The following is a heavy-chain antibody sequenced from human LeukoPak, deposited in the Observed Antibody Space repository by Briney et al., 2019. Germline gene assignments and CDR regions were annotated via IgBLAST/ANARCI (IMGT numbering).Heavy chain of an antibody. J-gene: IGHJ4*02. CDR1: GFTFSTYS. D-gene: IGHD4-17*01. CDR2: ITSGSYI. Sequence: GGSLRLSCAASGFTFSTYSMNWVRQAPGKGLERVSSITSGSYIYYADSLKGRFTISRDNAKNSLYLQINSLRVEDTAIYYCARDRYGAYDFDSWGQGTLVTVSS. CDR3: ARDRYGAYDFDS. V-gene: IGHV3-21*01.